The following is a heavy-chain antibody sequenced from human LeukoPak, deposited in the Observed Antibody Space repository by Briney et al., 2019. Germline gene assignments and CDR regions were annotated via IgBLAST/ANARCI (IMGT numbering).Heavy chain of an antibody. J-gene: IGHJ4*02. CDR2: INAGNGNT. CDR1: GYTFTSYA. CDR3: ARPQAVAGFDY. Sequence: EASVKVSCTASGYTFTSYAMHWVRQAPGQRLEWMGWINAGNGNTKYSQKFQGRVTITRDTSASTAYMELSSLRSEDTAVYYCARPQAVAGFDYWGQGTLVTVSS. V-gene: IGHV1-3*01. D-gene: IGHD6-19*01.